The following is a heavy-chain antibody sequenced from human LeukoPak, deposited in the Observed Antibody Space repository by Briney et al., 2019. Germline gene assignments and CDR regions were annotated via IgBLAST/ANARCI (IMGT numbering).Heavy chain of an antibody. V-gene: IGHV3-23*01. J-gene: IGHJ4*02. CDR1: GFTFSSYW. CDR2: VSGSGDST. CDR3: AKYMSSGY. Sequence: QPGGSLRLSCAASGFTFSSYWMHWVRQAPGKGLVWVSGVSGSGDSTYYADSVKGRFTISRDNSNNTLYLLMNSLRAEDTAVYFCAKYMSSGYWGQGTLVTVSS. D-gene: IGHD6-19*01.